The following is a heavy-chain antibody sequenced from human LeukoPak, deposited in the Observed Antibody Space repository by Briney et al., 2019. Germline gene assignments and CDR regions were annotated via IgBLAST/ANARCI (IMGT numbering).Heavy chain of an antibody. V-gene: IGHV3-53*04. J-gene: IGHJ4*02. Sequence: GGSLRLSCAASGFTVSSNYMSWVRQAPGKGLEWVSVIYSGGSTYYAASVKGRFTISRHNSKNTLYLQMNSLRAEDTAVYYCARGYSSSWYYFDYWGQGTLVTVSS. CDR1: GFTVSSNY. CDR2: IYSGGST. D-gene: IGHD6-13*01. CDR3: ARGYSSSWYYFDY.